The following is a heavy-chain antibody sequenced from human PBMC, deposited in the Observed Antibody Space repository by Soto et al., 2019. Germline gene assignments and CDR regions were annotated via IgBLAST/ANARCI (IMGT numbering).Heavy chain of an antibody. CDR2: ISGSSTTT. Sequence: PGGSLRLSCAASGFTFSSCAMSWVRQAPGKGLECVSSISGSSTTTGYAESVKGRFTISRVNSENTLYLQMNSLRAEDTAVYYCAKVSDGNFFDYWGRGTLVTVSS. J-gene: IGHJ4*02. D-gene: IGHD1-26*01. V-gene: IGHV3-23*01. CDR1: GFTFSSCA. CDR3: AKVSDGNFFDY.